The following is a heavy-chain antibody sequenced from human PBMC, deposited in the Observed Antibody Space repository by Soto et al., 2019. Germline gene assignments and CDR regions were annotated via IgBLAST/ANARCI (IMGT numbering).Heavy chain of an antibody. J-gene: IGHJ6*02. CDR1: GFTVSSNY. CDR2: IYSGGST. Sequence: EVQLVESGGGLIQPGGSLRLSCAASGFTVSSNYMSWVRQAPGKGLEWVSVIYSGGSTYYADSVKGRFTISRDNSKNTLYLQMNSLRAEDTAMYYCARDLKHVVTAMGPYYYGMDVWGQGTTVTVSS. D-gene: IGHD5-18*01. V-gene: IGHV3-53*01. CDR3: ARDLKHVVTAMGPYYYGMDV.